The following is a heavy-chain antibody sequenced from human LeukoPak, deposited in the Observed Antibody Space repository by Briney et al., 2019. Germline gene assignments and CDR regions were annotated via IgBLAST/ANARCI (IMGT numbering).Heavy chain of an antibody. CDR2: ISSSGSSI. J-gene: IGHJ6*03. CDR1: GFTFRSYE. Sequence: GGSLRLSCAASGFTFRSYEMNWVRQAPGKGLEWVSYISSSGSSIYYADSVKGRFTISRDNSKNTLYLQMNSLRAEDTAVYYCARVDCSGGSCYSPERYYYYYMDVWGKGTTVTISS. V-gene: IGHV3-48*03. D-gene: IGHD2-15*01. CDR3: ARVDCSGGSCYSPERYYYYYMDV.